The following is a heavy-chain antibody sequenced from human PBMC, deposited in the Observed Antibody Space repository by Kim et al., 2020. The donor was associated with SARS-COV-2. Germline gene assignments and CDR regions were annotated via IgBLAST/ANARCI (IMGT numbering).Heavy chain of an antibody. J-gene: IGHJ5*02. CDR3: AKDAAYCGGDCPGILNWFDP. D-gene: IGHD2-21*01. V-gene: IGHV3-30*02. Sequence: RFTISRDNSKDTLYLQMNSLRAEDTAVYYCAKDAAYCGGDCPGILNWFDPWGQGTLVTVSS.